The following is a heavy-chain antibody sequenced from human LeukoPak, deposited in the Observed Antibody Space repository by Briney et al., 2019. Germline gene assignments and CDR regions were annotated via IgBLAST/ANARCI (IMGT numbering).Heavy chain of an antibody. CDR1: GGSFSGYY. CDR2: INHSGST. V-gene: IGHV4-34*01. J-gene: IGHJ4*02. Sequence: PSETLSLTCAVYGGSFSGYYWSWIRQPPGKGLEWIGEINHSGSTNYNPSLKSRVTISVDTSKNQFSLKLSSVTAADTAVYYCAREGYDFWSEPYYRDYWGQGTLVTVSS. CDR3: AREGYDFWSEPYYRDY. D-gene: IGHD3-3*01.